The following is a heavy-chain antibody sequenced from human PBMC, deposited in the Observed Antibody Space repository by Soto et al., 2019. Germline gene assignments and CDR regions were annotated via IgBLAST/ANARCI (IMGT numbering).Heavy chain of an antibody. CDR2: MSPSSDDT. V-gene: IGHV1-8*01. Sequence: ASVKVSCKASGYTFTSYDINWVRQATGQGLEWMGWMSPSSDDTGYAQKFQGRVSLTRNTSISTAYMELSSLRSEDTAVYYCARMSGSLGAFDIWGQGTMVTVSS. CDR1: GYTFTSYD. D-gene: IGHD2-15*01. J-gene: IGHJ3*02. CDR3: ARMSGSLGAFDI.